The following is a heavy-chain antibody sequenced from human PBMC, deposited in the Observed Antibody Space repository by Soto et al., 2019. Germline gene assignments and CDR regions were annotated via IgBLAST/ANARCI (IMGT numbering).Heavy chain of an antibody. CDR3: ARVLYYGSGSYSPYGMDV. CDR1: GVSFNNNG. V-gene: IGHV1-69*01. D-gene: IGHD3-10*01. Sequence: QVQLVQSGAEVKKPGSSVQVSCKTSGVSFNNNGIGWVRQAPGHGLEWMGGVSPPFRTSNYARKFQGRISITADASTGTVNMELSSLTSEDTAQYYCARVLYYGSGSYSPYGMDVWGQGTTVIVSS. J-gene: IGHJ6*02. CDR2: VSPPFRTS.